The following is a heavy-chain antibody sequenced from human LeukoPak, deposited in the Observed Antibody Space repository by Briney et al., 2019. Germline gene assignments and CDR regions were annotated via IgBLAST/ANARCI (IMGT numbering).Heavy chain of an antibody. J-gene: IGHJ4*02. V-gene: IGHV3-30*04. D-gene: IGHD6-6*01. CDR3: ARVGSEYSSSFDY. CDR1: GFTFSSYA. CDR2: ISYDGSNK. Sequence: GGSLRLPCAASGFTFSSYAMHWVRQAPGKGLEWVAVISYDGSNKYYADSVKGRFTISRDNSKNTLYLQMNSLRAEDTAAYYCARVGSEYSSSFDYWGQGTLVTVSS.